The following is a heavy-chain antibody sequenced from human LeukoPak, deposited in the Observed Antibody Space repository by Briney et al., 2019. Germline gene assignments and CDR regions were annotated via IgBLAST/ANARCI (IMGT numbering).Heavy chain of an antibody. CDR3: AGVTGSYYFYYYMDV. Sequence: SETLSLTCTVSGGSIRSSSYYWGWIRQPPGKGLEWIGSIYYSGSTYYNPSLKSRVTISVDTSKNQSSLKLSSVTAADTALYYCAGVTGSYYFYYYMDVWGKGTTVTVSS. D-gene: IGHD3-10*01. CDR1: GGSIRSSSYY. V-gene: IGHV4-39*07. CDR2: IYYSGST. J-gene: IGHJ6*03.